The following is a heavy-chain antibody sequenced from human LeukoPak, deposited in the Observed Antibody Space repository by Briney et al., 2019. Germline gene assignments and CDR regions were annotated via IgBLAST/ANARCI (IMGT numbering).Heavy chain of an antibody. Sequence: SETLSLTCTVSGGSISSSSYYWGWIRQPPGKGLEWIGSIYYSGSTYYNPSLRSRVAISVDTSKNQFSLKLSSVTAADTAVYYCARVDIVATFPNYWGQGTLVTVSS. CDR1: GGSISSSSYY. J-gene: IGHJ4*02. CDR2: IYYSGST. D-gene: IGHD5-12*01. V-gene: IGHV4-39*07. CDR3: ARVDIVATFPNY.